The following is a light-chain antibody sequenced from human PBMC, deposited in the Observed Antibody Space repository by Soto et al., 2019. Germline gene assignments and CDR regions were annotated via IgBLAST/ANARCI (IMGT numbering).Light chain of an antibody. J-gene: IGLJ1*01. CDR2: EVT. V-gene: IGLV2-8*01. CDR1: SSDVGGYNY. CDR3: ASYAGGNEV. Sequence: QSEMTQQRSASGSPGRPVTISCTGTSSDVGGYNYVSWYQQHPGKAPKLMIYEVTKRPSEVPDRFSGSKSGNTASLTVSGLLPEDETDYYCASYAGGNEVFGTGTKVTVL.